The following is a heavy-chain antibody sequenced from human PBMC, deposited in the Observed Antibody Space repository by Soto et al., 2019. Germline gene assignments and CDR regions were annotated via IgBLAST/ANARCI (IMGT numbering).Heavy chain of an antibody. CDR1: GFTFSSYW. J-gene: IGHJ6*02. CDR3: ARDLVYCSGGSCYSDPDYYYYGMDV. D-gene: IGHD2-15*01. CDR2: IKQDGSEK. Sequence: GGSLRLSCAASGFTFSSYWMSWVRQAPGKGLEWVANIKQDGSEKYYVDSVKGRFTISRDNAKNSLYLQMNSLRAEDTAVYYCARDLVYCSGGSCYSDPDYYYYGMDVWDQGTTVTVSS. V-gene: IGHV3-7*03.